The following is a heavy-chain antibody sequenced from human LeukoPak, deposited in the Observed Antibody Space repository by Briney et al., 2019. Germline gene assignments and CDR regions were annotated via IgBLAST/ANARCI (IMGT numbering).Heavy chain of an antibody. CDR1: GYTFTSYD. CDR3: ARGRDYGGNEDDY. CDR2: MSPNSGNT. Sequence: ASVKVSCKASGYTFTSYDINWVRQATGQGLEWVGWMSPNSGNTGYAQKFQGRVTMTRNTSISTAYMELSSLRSEDTAVYYCARGRDYGGNEDDYWGQGTLVTVSS. V-gene: IGHV1-8*01. J-gene: IGHJ4*02. D-gene: IGHD4-23*01.